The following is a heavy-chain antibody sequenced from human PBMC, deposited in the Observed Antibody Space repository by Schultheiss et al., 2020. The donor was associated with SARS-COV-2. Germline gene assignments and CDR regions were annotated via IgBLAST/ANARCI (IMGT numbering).Heavy chain of an antibody. Sequence: GGSLRLSCAASGFTFSSYAMHWVRQAPGKGLEWVAVISYDGSNKYYADSVKGRFTISRDNAKNSLYLQMNSLRAEDTAVYYCARARQLVRRGAFDIWGQGTTVTVSS. D-gene: IGHD6-13*01. J-gene: IGHJ3*02. CDR1: GFTFSSYA. CDR3: ARARQLVRRGAFDI. CDR2: ISYDGSNK. V-gene: IGHV3-30*07.